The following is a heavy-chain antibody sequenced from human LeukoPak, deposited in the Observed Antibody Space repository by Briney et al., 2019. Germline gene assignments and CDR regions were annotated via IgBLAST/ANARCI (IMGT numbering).Heavy chain of an antibody. CDR1: GGSFSDFY. J-gene: IGHJ4*02. V-gene: IGHV4-4*07. Sequence: PSETLSLTCIVSGGSFSDFYWSWVRQSAGKGLEYIGRIYSSGSTNYNPSLKSRVAMSVDTSKNQFSLNLRSLTAADTAVYYCARVTDSLDYWGQGTLVTVSS. CDR2: IYSSGST. CDR3: ARVTDSLDY. D-gene: IGHD4-11*01.